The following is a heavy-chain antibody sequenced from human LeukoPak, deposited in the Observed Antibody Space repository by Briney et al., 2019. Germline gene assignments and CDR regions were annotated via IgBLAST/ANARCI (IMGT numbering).Heavy chain of an antibody. CDR2: ISGSGGST. CDR1: GFTFSSYA. D-gene: IGHD5-18*01. CDR3: AKRAGDSNAAWRYYFDY. Sequence: GGSLRLSCAASGFTFSSYAMSWVRQAPGKGLEWVSAISGSGGSTYYADSVKGRFTISRDNSKNTLYLQMNSLRAEDTAVYYCAKRAGDSNAAWRYYFDYWGQGTLVTVSS. V-gene: IGHV3-23*01. J-gene: IGHJ4*02.